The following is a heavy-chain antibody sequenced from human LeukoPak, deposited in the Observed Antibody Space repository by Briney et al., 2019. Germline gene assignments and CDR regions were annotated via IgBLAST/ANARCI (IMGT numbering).Heavy chain of an antibody. D-gene: IGHD3-22*01. CDR1: GFTFSSYA. V-gene: IGHV3-23*01. CDR2: ISGSGSST. Sequence: GGSLRLSCVASGFTFSSYAMSWVRQAPGKGLEWVSGISGSGSSTYYTDSVKGRFTISRDNSKNTLYLQMNSLRAEDTAVYYCAKGSDESTGYYYRYDYYYIEVWGKGTTVTVFS. J-gene: IGHJ6*03. CDR3: AKGSDESTGYYYRYDYYYIEV.